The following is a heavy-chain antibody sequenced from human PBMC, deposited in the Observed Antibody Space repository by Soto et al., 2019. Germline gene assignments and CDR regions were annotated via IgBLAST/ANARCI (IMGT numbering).Heavy chain of an antibody. CDR3: GRGTRDYGDYGYFDY. V-gene: IGHV4-4*07. D-gene: IGHD4-17*01. CDR2: IYSSGRP. Sequence: QVQLQESGPGLVKPSETLSLTCTVSGGSISSYYWSSIRQPAGKGLEWIGRIYSSGRPNYNPSLKSRITMSVDTSKNESTLKLSSVTAAETAVYYCGRGTRDYGDYGYFDYWGQGTLVTVSS. CDR1: GGSISSYY. J-gene: IGHJ4*02.